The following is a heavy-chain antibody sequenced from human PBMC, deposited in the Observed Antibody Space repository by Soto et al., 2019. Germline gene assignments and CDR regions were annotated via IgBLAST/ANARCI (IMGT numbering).Heavy chain of an antibody. Sequence: QVQLVQSGAEVKRPGASVKVSCKTSGYTFTGFYMHWVRQAPGQGLEWMGWINPIFGTANYAQKFQGRVTITADESTSTAYMELSSLRSEDTAVYYCARVSSWYWFDPWGQGTLVTVSS. CDR3: ARVSSWYWFDP. CDR1: GYTFTGFY. CDR2: INPIFGTA. V-gene: IGHV1-69*01. J-gene: IGHJ5*02. D-gene: IGHD6-13*01.